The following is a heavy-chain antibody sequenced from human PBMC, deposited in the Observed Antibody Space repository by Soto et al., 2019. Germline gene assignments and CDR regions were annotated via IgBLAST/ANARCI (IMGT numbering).Heavy chain of an antibody. D-gene: IGHD3-22*01. CDR1: VASISSGGYY. Sequence: QVQLQESGPGLVKPSQTLSLTCTVSVASISSGGYYWSWIRQHPGEGLEWIGYIYYSGSTSYNPSLKSRVTISVDTSKNQFSLKLSSVTDADTAVYYCARESKYDTSGYPPWFAPWGQGTLLTVSS. V-gene: IGHV4-31*03. CDR3: ARESKYDTSGYPPWFAP. J-gene: IGHJ5*02. CDR2: IYYSGST.